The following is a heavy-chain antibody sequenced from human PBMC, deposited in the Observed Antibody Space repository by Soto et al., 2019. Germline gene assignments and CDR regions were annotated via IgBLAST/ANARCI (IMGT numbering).Heavy chain of an antibody. V-gene: IGHV3-30*18. J-gene: IGHJ4*02. CDR2: ISYDGSNK. CDR1: GFTFSSYG. Sequence: GGSLRLSCAASGFTFSSYGMHWVRQAPGKGLEWVAVISYDGSNKYYADSVKGRFTISRDNSKNTLYLQMNSLRAEDTAVYYCAKLSSIAGATTPWSFDYWGQGTLVTVSS. D-gene: IGHD1-26*01. CDR3: AKLSSIAGATTPWSFDY.